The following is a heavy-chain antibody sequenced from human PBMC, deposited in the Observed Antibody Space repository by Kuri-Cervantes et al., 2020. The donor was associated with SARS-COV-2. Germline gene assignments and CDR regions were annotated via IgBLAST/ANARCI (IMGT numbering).Heavy chain of an antibody. Sequence: SETLSLTCSVSGGSISSGYYWGWIRQPPGKGLEWIGSIYHSGSTHYNPPLKNRVAISVGTSNNYFSLKLRSVTVADTAVYYCARDVGASWGQGTLVTVSS. J-gene: IGHJ4*02. V-gene: IGHV4-39*02. CDR3: ARDVGAS. CDR1: GGSISSGYY. CDR2: IYHSGST. D-gene: IGHD1-26*01.